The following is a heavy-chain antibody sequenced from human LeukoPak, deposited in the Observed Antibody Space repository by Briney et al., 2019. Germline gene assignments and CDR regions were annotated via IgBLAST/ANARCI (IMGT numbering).Heavy chain of an antibody. CDR3: ARAPPSGVRGVIPHFDY. J-gene: IGHJ4*02. V-gene: IGHV1-46*01. CDR1: GYTFTSYY. CDR2: INPSGGST. D-gene: IGHD3-10*01. Sequence: ASVKVSCKASGYTFTSYYMHWVRQAPGQELEWMGIINPSGGSTNYAQKFQGRVTMTRDTSTSTVYMELSSLRSEDTAVYYCARAPPSGVRGVIPHFDYWGQGTLVTVSS.